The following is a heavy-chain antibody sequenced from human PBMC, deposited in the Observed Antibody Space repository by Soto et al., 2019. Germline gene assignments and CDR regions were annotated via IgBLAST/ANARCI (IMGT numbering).Heavy chain of an antibody. V-gene: IGHV3-30*18. J-gene: IGHJ6*02. CDR2: ISYDGSNK. CDR1: GFTFSSYG. CDR3: AKAMVAAAGTLGRLAGMDV. D-gene: IGHD6-13*01. Sequence: PGGSLRLSCAASGFTFSSYGMHWVRQAPGKGLEWVAVISYDGSNKYYADSVKGRFTISRDNSKNTLYLQMNSLRAEDTAVYYCAKAMVAAAGTLGRLAGMDVWGQGTTVTVSS.